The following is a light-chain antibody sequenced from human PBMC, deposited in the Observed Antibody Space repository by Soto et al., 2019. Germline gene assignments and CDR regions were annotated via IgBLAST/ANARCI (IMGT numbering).Light chain of an antibody. Sequence: DIQMTQSPSSLSASVGDRVTITCRASQGISNYLAWYQQKPGKVPKLLIYAASTLQSGVPSRFSGSGSGTDFTLTISSPQPEDVATYYCQNHISDPWTFAQGTRAEIK. J-gene: IGKJ1*01. CDR1: QGISNY. CDR3: QNHISDPWT. V-gene: IGKV1-27*01. CDR2: AAS.